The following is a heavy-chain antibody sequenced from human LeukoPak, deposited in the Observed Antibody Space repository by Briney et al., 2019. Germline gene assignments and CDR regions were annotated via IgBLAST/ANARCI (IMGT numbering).Heavy chain of an antibody. V-gene: IGHV3-21*01. CDR3: VIYDSSGYYYPLAEYFQH. J-gene: IGHJ1*01. Sequence: GGSLRLSCAASGFTFSSYSMNWVRQAPGKGLEWVSFISSSRSYIYYADSVKGRFTISRDNAKNSLYLQMNSLRAEDTAVYYCVIYDSSGYYYPLAEYFQHWGQGTLVTVSS. CDR2: ISSSRSYI. CDR1: GFTFSSYS. D-gene: IGHD3-22*01.